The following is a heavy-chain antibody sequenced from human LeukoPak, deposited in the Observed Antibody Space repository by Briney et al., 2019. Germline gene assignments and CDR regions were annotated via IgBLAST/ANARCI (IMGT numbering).Heavy chain of an antibody. D-gene: IGHD6-6*01. J-gene: IGHJ4*02. CDR2: MNPNSGNT. V-gene: IGHV1-8*01. CDR1: GYAFTSYD. CDR3: ARGLTTEYSSSSLDFDY. Sequence: GASVKVSCKASGYAFTSYDINWVRPATGQGLEWMGWMNPNSGNTGYAQKFQGRVTMTRNTSISTAYMELSSLRSEDTAVYYCARGLTTEYSSSSLDFDYWGQGTLVTVSS.